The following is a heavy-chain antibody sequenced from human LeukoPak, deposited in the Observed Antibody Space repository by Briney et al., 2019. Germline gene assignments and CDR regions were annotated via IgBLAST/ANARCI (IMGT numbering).Heavy chain of an antibody. CDR1: GFTFSSYW. CDR3: ARVYDFWSGYPPY. CDR2: INSDGSST. J-gene: IGHJ4*02. V-gene: IGHV3-74*01. D-gene: IGHD3-3*01. Sequence: GGSLRLSCAASGFTFSSYWMHWVRQAPGKGLVWVSRINSDGSSTSYADSVKGRFTISRDNAKNTLYLQMSSLRAEDTAVYYCARVYDFWSGYPPYWGQGTLVTVSS.